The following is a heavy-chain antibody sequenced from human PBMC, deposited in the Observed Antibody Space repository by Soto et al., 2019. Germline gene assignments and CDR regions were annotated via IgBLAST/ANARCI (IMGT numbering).Heavy chain of an antibody. J-gene: IGHJ3*02. V-gene: IGHV4-30-4*01. D-gene: IGHD3-22*01. CDR3: ARAHRYYDYPDI. CDR1: GASVNSVDYY. CDR2: IHYSETI. Sequence: QVQLQESGPGLVKASQTLSLTCTVSGASVNSVDYYWRWVRQPPGRGLEWIGYIHYSETIYYNPSLKSRVQILVETFKNQFSLEVSSVTAADTAVYYCARAHRYYDYPDIWGQGTTVTVSS.